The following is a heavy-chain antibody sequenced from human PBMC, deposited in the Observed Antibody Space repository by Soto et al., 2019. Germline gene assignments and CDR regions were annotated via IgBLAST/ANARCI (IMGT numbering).Heavy chain of an antibody. J-gene: IGHJ4*02. V-gene: IGHV4-59*02. D-gene: IGHD1-26*01. CDR1: GGSVSVYY. CDR2: IYASGSP. CDR3: ARGVGSSPPQY. Sequence: SETLSLTCTISGGSVSVYYWSWIRQSTGQGLEWIGYIYASGSPYYNPSLRSRITISADTSKNQISLKLTSPTAADTAVYYCARGVGSSPPQYWGRGTLVTVSS.